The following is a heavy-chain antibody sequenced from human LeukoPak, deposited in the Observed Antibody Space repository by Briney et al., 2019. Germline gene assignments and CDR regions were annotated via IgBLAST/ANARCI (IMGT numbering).Heavy chain of an antibody. J-gene: IGHJ4*02. CDR2: ISYDGSNK. CDR3: AKETFEDGYDSSGYYYDY. D-gene: IGHD3-22*01. V-gene: IGHV3-30*18. CDR1: GFTFDDYA. Sequence: PGGSLRLSCAASGFTFDDYAMHWVRQAPGKGLEWVAVISYDGSNKYYADSVKGRFTISRDNSKNTLYLQMNSLRAEDTAVYYCAKETFEDGYDSSGYYYDYWGQGTLVTVSS.